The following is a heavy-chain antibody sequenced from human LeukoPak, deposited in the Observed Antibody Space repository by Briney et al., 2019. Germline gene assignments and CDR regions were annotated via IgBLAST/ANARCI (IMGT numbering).Heavy chain of an antibody. CDR1: GYSISSSSYY. J-gene: IGHJ3*02. Sequence: SETLSLTCTVSGYSISSSSYYWGWIRQPPGKGLEWIGSIYYSGSTYYNPSLKSRVTISVDTSKNQFSLKLSSVTAADTAVYYCARRKRGYAAMVNAFDIWGQGTMVTVSS. D-gene: IGHD5-18*01. V-gene: IGHV4-39*01. CDR2: IYYSGST. CDR3: ARRKRGYAAMVNAFDI.